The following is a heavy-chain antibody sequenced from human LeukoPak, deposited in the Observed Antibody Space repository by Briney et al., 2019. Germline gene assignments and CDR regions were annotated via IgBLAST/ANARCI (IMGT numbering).Heavy chain of an antibody. CDR1: AYSFTSYW. CDR2: IYPRDSDT. CDR3: ARRQYSGYDFDF. J-gene: IGHJ4*02. Sequence: GESLKISCKGSAYSFTSYWIGWVRQMPGKGLEWMGIIYPRDSDTRYSPSFQGQVTVSADKSISTAYLQWNTLEASDTAMYYCARRQYSGYDFDFWGQGTLVTVSS. V-gene: IGHV5-51*01. D-gene: IGHD5-12*01.